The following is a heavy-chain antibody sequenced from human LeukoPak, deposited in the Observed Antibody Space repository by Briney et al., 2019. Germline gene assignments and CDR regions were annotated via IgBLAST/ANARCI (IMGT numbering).Heavy chain of an antibody. CDR3: ARGEDYDILTGYLHYFDY. D-gene: IGHD3-9*01. V-gene: IGHV1-69*05. CDR1: GGTFSSYA. CDR2: IIPIFGTA. Sequence: ASVKISCKASGGTFSSYAISWVRQAPGQGLEWMGGIIPIFGTANYAQKFQGRVTITTDESTSTAYMELSSLRSEDTAVYYCARGEDYDILTGYLHYFDYWGQGTLVTVSS. J-gene: IGHJ4*02.